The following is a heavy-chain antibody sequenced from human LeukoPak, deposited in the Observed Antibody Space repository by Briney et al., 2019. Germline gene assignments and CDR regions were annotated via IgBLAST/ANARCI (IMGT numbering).Heavy chain of an antibody. CDR1: GGSISSGGYY. J-gene: IGHJ6*03. CDR2: IYYSGST. V-gene: IGHV4-31*03. Sequence: SQTLSLTCTVSGGSISSGGYYWSWIRQHPGKGLEWIGYIYYSGSTYYNPSLKSRVTISVDTSKNQFSLKLSSVTAADTAVYYCARDAPIYCSGGSCSSYYYYYMDVWGKGTTVTVSS. D-gene: IGHD2-15*01. CDR3: ARDAPIYCSGGSCSSYYYYYMDV.